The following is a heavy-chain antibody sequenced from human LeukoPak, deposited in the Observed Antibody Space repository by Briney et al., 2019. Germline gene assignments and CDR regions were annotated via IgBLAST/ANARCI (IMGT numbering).Heavy chain of an antibody. D-gene: IGHD6-13*01. CDR1: GFTFSNYD. J-gene: IGHJ4*02. CDR2: IRGSGSST. CDR3: AKAIAATGRWWIFDY. Sequence: GSLRLSCAASGFTFSNYDMGWVRQAPGEGLEWVSSIRGSGSSTYYADSVKGRFTISRDNPKNAQYLQMSSLRAEDTAVYYCAKAIAATGRWWIFDYWGQGTLVTVSS. V-gene: IGHV3-23*01.